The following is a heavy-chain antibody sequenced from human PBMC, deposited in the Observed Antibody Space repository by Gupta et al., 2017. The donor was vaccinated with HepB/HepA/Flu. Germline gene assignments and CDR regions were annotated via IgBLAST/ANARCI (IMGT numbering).Heavy chain of an antibody. CDR2: ISGSGTTT. D-gene: IGHD1-1*01. J-gene: IGHJ3*02. Sequence: EVQLLESGGGLVQPGGSLRLSCAASGFTFDNYAMSWVRQAPGKGLEWVSGISGSGTTTYYAGSVKGRFTISRDNSKNTVYRQTNSLGAEDTAVYYCAKARRGTQTMIAFDIWGQGTMITVSS. CDR1: GFTFDNYA. V-gene: IGHV3-23*01. CDR3: AKARRGTQTMIAFDI.